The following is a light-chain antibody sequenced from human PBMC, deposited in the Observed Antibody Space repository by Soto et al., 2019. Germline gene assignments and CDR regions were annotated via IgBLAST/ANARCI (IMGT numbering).Light chain of an antibody. CDR2: WGS. V-gene: IGKV2-28*01. CDR3: MQALQTPYT. CDR1: QSLVHRDGHTF. Sequence: IVMTQSPLSLPVTPGEPASISCRSSQSLVHRDGHTFFDWYLQKPGQSPQLLIYWGSYRAPGVPDRFSGSESGTDFTLKISRVEAEDVGVYYCMQALQTPYTFGQGTKLEIK. J-gene: IGKJ2*01.